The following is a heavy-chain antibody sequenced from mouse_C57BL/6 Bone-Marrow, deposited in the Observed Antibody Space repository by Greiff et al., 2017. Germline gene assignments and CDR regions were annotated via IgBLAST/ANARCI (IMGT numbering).Heavy chain of an antibody. CDR1: GYAFTNYL. D-gene: IGHD2-1*01. CDR3: ARSLYGNWFTT. V-gene: IGHV1-54*01. CDR2: LNPGSGGT. J-gene: IGHJ3*01. Sequence: VQLKESGAELVRPGTSVKVSCKASGYAFTNYLIEWVKQRPGQGLEWIGVLNPGSGGTNYNEKFKGKATLTADKSSSTAYMQLSSLTSEDSAVYFCARSLYGNWFTTWAQAPLAPVS.